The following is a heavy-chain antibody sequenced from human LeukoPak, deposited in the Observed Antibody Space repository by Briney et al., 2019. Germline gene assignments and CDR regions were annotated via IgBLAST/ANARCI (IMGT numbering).Heavy chain of an antibody. V-gene: IGHV3-66*02. D-gene: IGHD3-16*02. Sequence: GGSLRLSCAASGFTVSSNYMSWVRPAPGKGLEWVSVLYSGGSTYYADSVKGRFTIPRDNSKNTLYLQMNSLRAEDTAVYYCARMMYGVIAEYYFDYWGQGTLVTVSS. CDR2: LYSGGST. CDR3: ARMMYGVIAEYYFDY. CDR1: GFTVSSNY. J-gene: IGHJ4*02.